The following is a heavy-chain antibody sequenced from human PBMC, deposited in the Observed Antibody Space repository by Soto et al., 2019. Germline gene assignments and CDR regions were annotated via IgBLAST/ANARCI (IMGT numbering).Heavy chain of an antibody. CDR2: ISWESGSI. CDR1: GFNFDDYA. Sequence: GGSLRLSCAASGFNFDDYAMHWVRQIPGKGLEWVSGISWESGSIGYADSVKGRFSISRDNAKNSLYLQMNSLRAQDTAVYYCARDLPGVFDYWGQGTLVTVSS. CDR3: ARDLPGVFDY. V-gene: IGHV3-9*01. D-gene: IGHD2-8*01. J-gene: IGHJ4*02.